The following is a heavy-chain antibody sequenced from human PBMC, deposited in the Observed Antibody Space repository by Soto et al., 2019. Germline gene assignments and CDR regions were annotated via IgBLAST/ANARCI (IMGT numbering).Heavy chain of an antibody. J-gene: IGHJ5*02. CDR1: GYSISSGYY. CDR2: IDHRGNA. V-gene: IGHV4-38-2*02. Sequence: SETLSLTCGVSGYSISSGYYWGWIRQPPEKGLEWIGSIDHRGNAYYNPSLRSRVTVLVDTSKNQFSLKLSSVTAADTAVYYCARDVYGINGANNWFDPWGQGILVTAPQ. D-gene: IGHD1-20*01. CDR3: ARDVYGINGANNWFDP.